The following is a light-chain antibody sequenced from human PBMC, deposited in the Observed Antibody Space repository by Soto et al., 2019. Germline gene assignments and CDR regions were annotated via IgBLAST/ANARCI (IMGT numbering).Light chain of an antibody. Sequence: QPVLTQPASVSGSPGQWITISCSRTSSDVGSYNYVSWYQQHPGKAPKLVIYEVSDRPSGISSRFSGSKSRNTASMTISGLQTEDEADYYCSSYTSSSTLFGTGTKVTVL. CDR1: SSDVGSYNY. CDR2: EVS. CDR3: SSYTSSSTL. V-gene: IGLV2-14*01. J-gene: IGLJ1*01.